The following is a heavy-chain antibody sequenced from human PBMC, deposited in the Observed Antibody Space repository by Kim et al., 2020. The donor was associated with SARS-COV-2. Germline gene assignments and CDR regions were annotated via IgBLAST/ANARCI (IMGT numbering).Heavy chain of an antibody. CDR1: GFTFSSYD. CDR2: IYSGGSTK. D-gene: IGHD6-19*01. V-gene: IGHV3-23*03. CDR3: AGNQGWLELVHFDY. J-gene: IGHJ4*01. Sequence: GGSLRLSCAASGFTFSSYDMSWVRQAPGKGLEWVSVIYSGGSTKYYADSVKGRFTISRDNSKNTLYLQMNSLRAEDTAVYYCAGNQGWLELVHFDY.